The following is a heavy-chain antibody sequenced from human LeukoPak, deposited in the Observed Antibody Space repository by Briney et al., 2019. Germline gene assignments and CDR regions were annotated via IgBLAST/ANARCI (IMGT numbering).Heavy chain of an antibody. J-gene: IGHJ5*02. V-gene: IGHV1-8*03. Sequence: ASVKVSCKASGYTFTGYYMHWVRQATGQGLEWMGWMNPNSGNTGYAQKFQGRVTITRNTSINTAYMELSSLRSEDTAVYYCARVPSGGDRFDPWGQGTLVTVSS. CDR3: ARVPSGGDRFDP. CDR2: MNPNSGNT. CDR1: GYTFTGYY. D-gene: IGHD3-16*01.